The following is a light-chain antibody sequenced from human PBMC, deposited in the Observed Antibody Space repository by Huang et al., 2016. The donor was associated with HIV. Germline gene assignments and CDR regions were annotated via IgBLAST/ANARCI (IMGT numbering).Light chain of an antibody. V-gene: IGKV3-15*01. J-gene: IGKJ4*01. CDR2: GAS. CDR3: QQYSRWPPA. Sequence: EIVMTQSLPTLSVSPGERAALSCRASQSVSDNLAWYQQKPGQAPRVLIYGASSRATGIPARFSGSGSETEFTLTIRSLQSEDVAVYYCQQYSRWPPAFGGGTKVEIK. CDR1: QSVSDN.